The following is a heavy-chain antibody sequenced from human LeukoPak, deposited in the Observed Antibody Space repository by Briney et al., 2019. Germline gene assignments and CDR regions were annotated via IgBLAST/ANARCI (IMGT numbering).Heavy chain of an antibody. Sequence: GRSLRLCCAASGFTFSSYGMHWVRQDPGKGLEWVAVISYDGSNKYYADSVKGRFTISRDNSKNTLYLQMNSLRAEDTAVYYCAKDRIAAAVFHYYYGMDVWGQGTTVTVSS. CDR3: AKDRIAAAVFHYYYGMDV. V-gene: IGHV3-30*18. CDR2: ISYDGSNK. CDR1: GFTFSSYG. D-gene: IGHD6-13*01. J-gene: IGHJ6*02.